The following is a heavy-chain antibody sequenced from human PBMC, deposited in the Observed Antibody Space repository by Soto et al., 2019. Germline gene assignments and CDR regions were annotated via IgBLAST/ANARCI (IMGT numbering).Heavy chain of an antibody. CDR1: GGSISSSNW. Sequence: PSETLSLTCAVSGGSISSSNWWSWVRQPPGKGLEWIGEIYHSGSTNYNPSLKSRVTISVDKSKNQFSLKLSSVTAADTAVYYCARTPETTAYYYYGMDVWGQGTTVTVSS. D-gene: IGHD4-17*01. V-gene: IGHV4-4*02. CDR3: ARTPETTAYYYYGMDV. J-gene: IGHJ6*02. CDR2: IYHSGST.